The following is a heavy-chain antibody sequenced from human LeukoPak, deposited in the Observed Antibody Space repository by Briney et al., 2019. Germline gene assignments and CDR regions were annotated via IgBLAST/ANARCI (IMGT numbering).Heavy chain of an antibody. CDR2: ISYDGSNK. CDR3: ARGGPGRTGMDY. CDR1: GFTFSSYG. D-gene: IGHD1-14*01. J-gene: IGHJ4*02. Sequence: GGSLRLSCAASGFTFSSYGMHWVRQAPGKGLEWVAVISYDGSNKYYADSVKGRFTISRENAKNSLYLQMNSLRAGDTAVYYCARGGPGRTGMDYWGQGTLVTVSS. V-gene: IGHV3-30*03.